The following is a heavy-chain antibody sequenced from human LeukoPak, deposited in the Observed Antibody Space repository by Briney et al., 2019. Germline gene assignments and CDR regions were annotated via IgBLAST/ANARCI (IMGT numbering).Heavy chain of an antibody. Sequence: GGSLGLSCAASGFTFSSYSMNWVRQAPGKGLEWVSSISSSSSYIYYADSVKGRFTISRDNAKNSLYLQMNSLRAEDTAVYYCARDYDILTGYVLFDYWGQGTLVTVSS. V-gene: IGHV3-21*01. CDR1: GFTFSSYS. D-gene: IGHD3-9*01. CDR2: ISSSSSYI. J-gene: IGHJ4*02. CDR3: ARDYDILTGYVLFDY.